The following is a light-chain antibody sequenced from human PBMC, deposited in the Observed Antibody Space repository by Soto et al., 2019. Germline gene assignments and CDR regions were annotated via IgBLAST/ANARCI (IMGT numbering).Light chain of an antibody. Sequence: DIQMTQSPSALSASVGDRVTITCRASQGISDYLARYQQKPGKAPKLLIYAASSLESGVPSRFSGSGSGTEFTLTISSLQPDDFATYYCQQYNSYSRTFGQGTKVDIK. CDR1: QGISDY. CDR3: QQYNSYSRT. J-gene: IGKJ1*01. CDR2: AAS. V-gene: IGKV1-5*01.